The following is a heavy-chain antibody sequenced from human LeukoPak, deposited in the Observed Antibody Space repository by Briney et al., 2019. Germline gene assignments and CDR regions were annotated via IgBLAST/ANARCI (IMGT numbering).Heavy chain of an antibody. D-gene: IGHD6-13*01. CDR2: IRYDGSNK. V-gene: IGHV3-30*02. CDR3: AHSFYSSSWYGLDY. CDR1: GLTFSSYD. Sequence: PGGSLRLSCAASGLTFSSYDMHWVRQAPGKGLEWVAFIRYDGSNKYYADSVKGRFTISRDNSKNTLYLQMNSLRAEDTAVYYCAHSFYSSSWYGLDYWGQGTLVTVSS. J-gene: IGHJ4*02.